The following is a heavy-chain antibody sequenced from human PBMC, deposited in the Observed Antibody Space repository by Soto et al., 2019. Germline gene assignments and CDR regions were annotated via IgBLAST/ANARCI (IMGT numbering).Heavy chain of an antibody. CDR2: ISYDGSHK. V-gene: IGHV3-30*18. D-gene: IGHD3-10*01. CDR3: AKGPSGSYYIHPQYFDS. Sequence: LRLSCAASGFIFSSFDMHWVRQAPGKGLEWVAVISYDGSHKYYADSVKGRLTISRDNSKNTLYLQMNSLRAEDTAVYYCAKGPSGSYYIHPQYFDSWGQGTLVTVSS. J-gene: IGHJ4*02. CDR1: GFIFSSFD.